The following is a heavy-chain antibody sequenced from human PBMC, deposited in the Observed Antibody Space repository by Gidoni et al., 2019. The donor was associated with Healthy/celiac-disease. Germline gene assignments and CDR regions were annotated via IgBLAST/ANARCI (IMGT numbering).Heavy chain of an antibody. J-gene: IGHJ5*02. V-gene: IGHV4-4*07. CDR2: IYTSGST. D-gene: IGHD3-3*01. Sequence: QVQLQESGPGLVKPSETLSLTCTVSGGSISSYYWSWIRQPAGKGLEWIGRIYTSGSTNYNPSLKSRVTMSVDTSKNQFSLKLSSVTAADTAVYYCAREDPQSPYYDFWSGHGWFDPWGQGTLVTVSS. CDR1: GGSISSYY. CDR3: AREDPQSPYYDFWSGHGWFDP.